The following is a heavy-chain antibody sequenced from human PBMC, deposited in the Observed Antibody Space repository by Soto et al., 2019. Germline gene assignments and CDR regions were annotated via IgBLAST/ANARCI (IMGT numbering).Heavy chain of an antibody. J-gene: IGHJ4*02. V-gene: IGHV1-2*02. Sequence: GASVKVSCKASGYTFTGYYMHWVRQAPGQGLEWMGWINPNSGGTNYAQKFQGRVTMTRDTSISTAYMELSRLRSDDTAVYYCARDSPTYYDFWSGYSHDYWGQGTLVTVSS. CDR1: GYTFTGYY. D-gene: IGHD3-3*01. CDR3: ARDSPTYYDFWSGYSHDY. CDR2: INPNSGGT.